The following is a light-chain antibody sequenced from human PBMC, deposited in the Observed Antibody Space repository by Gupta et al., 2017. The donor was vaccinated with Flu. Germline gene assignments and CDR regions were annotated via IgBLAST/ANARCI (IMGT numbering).Light chain of an antibody. CDR3: QAWEASTDYVV. V-gene: IGLV3-1*01. Sequence: GHTGSITGSGDQLGGKYVCWYQQKPGQSPVLVIYQDSKRHSGIPERFSGSNSGSTATLTISVTQAMDEADYYCQAWEASTDYVVFGGGTKLTV. CDR2: QDS. J-gene: IGLJ2*01. CDR1: QLGGKY.